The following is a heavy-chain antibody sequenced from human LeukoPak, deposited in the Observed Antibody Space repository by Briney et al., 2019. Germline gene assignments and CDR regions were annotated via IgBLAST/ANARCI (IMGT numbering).Heavy chain of an antibody. CDR2: IATAGDT. CDR3: ARGGELGFDP. Sequence: GGSLRLSCEASGLTFSSYDMHWVRQGIGKGLEWVSGIATAGDTFYAGSVKGRFTISRENGKKSLYLQMNDLRAGDTAVYYCARGGELGFDPWGQGALVTASS. CDR1: GLTFSSYD. D-gene: IGHD1-7*01. V-gene: IGHV3-13*01. J-gene: IGHJ5*02.